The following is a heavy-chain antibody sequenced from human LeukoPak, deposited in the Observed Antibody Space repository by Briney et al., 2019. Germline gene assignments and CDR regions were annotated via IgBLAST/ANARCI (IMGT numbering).Heavy chain of an antibody. V-gene: IGHV3-53*01. D-gene: IGHD4-23*01. CDR2: IYSGGST. J-gene: IGHJ4*02. Sequence: NPGGSLRLSCAASGFTFSSYWMSWVRQAPGKGLEWVSVIYSGGSTYYADSVKGRFTISRDNSKNTLYLQMNSLRAEDTAVYYCATNSGDDFDYWGQGTLVTVSS. CDR1: GFTFSSYW. CDR3: ATNSGDDFDY.